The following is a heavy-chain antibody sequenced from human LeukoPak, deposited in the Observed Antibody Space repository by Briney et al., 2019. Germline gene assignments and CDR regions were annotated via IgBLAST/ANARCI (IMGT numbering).Heavy chain of an antibody. V-gene: IGHV3-30*03. J-gene: IGHJ4*02. CDR3: ARSYDSSGYDYFDY. CDR1: GFTFSSYG. Sequence: PGGSLRLSCAASGFTFSSYGMHWVRQAPGKGLEWVAVISSDGSNKYYADSVKGRFTISRDNSKNTLYLQMNSLRAEDTAVYYCARSYDSSGYDYFDYWGQGTLVTVSS. D-gene: IGHD3-22*01. CDR2: ISSDGSNK.